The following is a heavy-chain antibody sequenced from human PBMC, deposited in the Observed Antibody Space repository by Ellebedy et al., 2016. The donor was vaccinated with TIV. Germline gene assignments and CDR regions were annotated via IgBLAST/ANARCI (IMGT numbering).Heavy chain of an antibody. CDR2: ISYSGDLM. D-gene: IGHD3-22*01. J-gene: IGHJ4*02. V-gene: IGHV3-11*04. CDR3: ARVYDSIDY. CDR1: GFTFSGYY. Sequence: PGGSLRLSCAASGFTFSGYYMSWFRQAPGKGPEWVSYISYSGDLMYYADSVKGRFTTSRDNAGNSLYLQMNSLRAEDTAVDYCARVYDSIDYWGQGTLVTVSS.